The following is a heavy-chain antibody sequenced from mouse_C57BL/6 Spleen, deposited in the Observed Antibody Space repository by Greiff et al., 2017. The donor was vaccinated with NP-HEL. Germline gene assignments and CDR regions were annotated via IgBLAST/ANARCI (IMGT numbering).Heavy chain of an antibody. V-gene: IGHV5-12*01. CDR1: GFTFSDYY. CDR2: ISNGGGSN. J-gene: IGHJ1*03. D-gene: IGHD1-1*01. CDR3: ARVGSSYDVHWYFDV. Sequence: DVMLVESGGGLVQPGGSLKLSCAASGFTFSDYYMYWVRQTPEKRLEWVAYISNGGGSNYYPDTVKGRFTISRDNAKNTLYLQMSRLKSDDTAMYYCARVGSSYDVHWYFDVWGTGTTVTVSS.